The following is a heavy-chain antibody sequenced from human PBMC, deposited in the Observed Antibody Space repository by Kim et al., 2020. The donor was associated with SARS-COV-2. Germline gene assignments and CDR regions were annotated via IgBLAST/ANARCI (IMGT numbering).Heavy chain of an antibody. CDR1: GYTFTSYG. CDR2: ISAYNGNT. Sequence: ASVKVSCKASGYTFTSYGISWVRQAPGQGLEWMGWISAYNGNTNYAQKLQGRVTMTTDTSTSTAYMELRSLRSDDTAVYYCAREGAIRGELLRGPDYWGQGTLVTVSS. V-gene: IGHV1-18*04. J-gene: IGHJ4*02. D-gene: IGHD1-26*01. CDR3: AREGAIRGELLRGPDY.